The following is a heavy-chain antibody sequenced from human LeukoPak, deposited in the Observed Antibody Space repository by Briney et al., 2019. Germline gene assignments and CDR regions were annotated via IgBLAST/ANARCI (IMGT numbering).Heavy chain of an antibody. CDR2: MNPNSGNT. Sequence: ASVKVSCKASGYTSTSYDINWVRQATGQGLEWMGWMNPNSGNTGYTQKFQGRVTITRNTSISTAYMELSSLRSEDTAVYYCARRKLERKAGSWFDPWGQGTLVTVSS. D-gene: IGHD3-3*01. CDR1: GYTSTSYD. CDR3: ARRKLERKAGSWFDP. V-gene: IGHV1-8*03. J-gene: IGHJ5*02.